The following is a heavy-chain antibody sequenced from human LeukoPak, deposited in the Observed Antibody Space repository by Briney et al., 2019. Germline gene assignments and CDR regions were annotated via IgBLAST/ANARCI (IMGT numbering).Heavy chain of an antibody. CDR2: IKQDGSEK. Sequence: GGSLRLSCAASGFTFSSYWMNWVRQAPGKGLEWVANIKQDGSEKYYVDSVKGRFTISRDNAKNSLYLQMNSLRAEDTAVYYCARDSSSWYRKDAFDIWGQGTMVTVSS. J-gene: IGHJ3*02. CDR1: GFTFSSYW. D-gene: IGHD6-13*01. V-gene: IGHV3-7*01. CDR3: ARDSSSWYRKDAFDI.